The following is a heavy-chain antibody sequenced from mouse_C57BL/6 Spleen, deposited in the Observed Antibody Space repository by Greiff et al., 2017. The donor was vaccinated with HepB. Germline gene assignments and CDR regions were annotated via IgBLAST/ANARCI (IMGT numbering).Heavy chain of an antibody. CDR1: GFNIKDDY. J-gene: IGHJ3*01. Sequence: VQLKQSGAELVRPGASVKLSCTASGFNIKDDYMHWVKQRPEQGLEWIGWIDPENGDTEYASKFQGKATITADTSSNTAYLQLSSLTSEDTAVYYCTACYYGSSYPAWFAYWGQGTLVTVSA. D-gene: IGHD1-1*01. V-gene: IGHV14-4*01. CDR3: TACYYGSSYPAWFAY. CDR2: IDPENGDT.